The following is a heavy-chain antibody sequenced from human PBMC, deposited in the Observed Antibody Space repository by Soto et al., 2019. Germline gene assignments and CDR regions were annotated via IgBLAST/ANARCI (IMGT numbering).Heavy chain of an antibody. CDR2: IWYDGSNK. Sequence: GGSLRLSCAASGFTFSSYGMHWVRQAPGKGLEWVAVIWYDGSNKYYADSVKGRFTISRDNSKNTLYLQMNSLRAEDTAVYYCARAGILTGYRGNYFDYWGQGTLVTVSS. CDR1: GFTFSSYG. J-gene: IGHJ4*02. V-gene: IGHV3-33*01. CDR3: ARAGILTGYRGNYFDY. D-gene: IGHD3-9*01.